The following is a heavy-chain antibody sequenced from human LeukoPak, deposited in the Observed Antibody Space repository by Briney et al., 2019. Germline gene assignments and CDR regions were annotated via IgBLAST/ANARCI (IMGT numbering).Heavy chain of an antibody. D-gene: IGHD6-19*01. CDR1: GGTFSSYA. CDR2: IIPILGIA. Sequence: SVKVSCKASGGTFSSYAISWVRQAPGQGLEWMGRIIPILGIANYAQKFQGRVTITADKSTSTAYMELSSLRSEDTAVYYCARGSIDTLRIAVAGTEYYYGMDVWGQGTTVTVSS. CDR3: ARGSIDTLRIAVAGTEYYYGMDV. J-gene: IGHJ6*02. V-gene: IGHV1-69*04.